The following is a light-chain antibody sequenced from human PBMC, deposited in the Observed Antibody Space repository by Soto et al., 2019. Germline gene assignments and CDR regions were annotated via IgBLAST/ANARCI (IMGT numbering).Light chain of an antibody. CDR2: STS. Sequence: DIQMTQSPSSLSASVGDRVTLTCRATQSISKYLNWYQQKPGKAPNLLIYSTSTLQSGVPSRFSGSGSGTEFTLTISSLQPDDFATYYCQQYNSYSWTFGQGTKVDI. V-gene: IGKV1-5*01. CDR3: QQYNSYSWT. CDR1: QSISKY. J-gene: IGKJ1*01.